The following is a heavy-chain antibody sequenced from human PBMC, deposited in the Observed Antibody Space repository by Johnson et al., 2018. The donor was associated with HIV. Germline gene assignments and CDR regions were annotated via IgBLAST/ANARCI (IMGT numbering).Heavy chain of an antibody. Sequence: QVQLVASGEGAVQPGRSPRLSCAASGFTFSSYAMHWVRQAPGKGLEWVAVISYDGINKYYAESVKGRITISRDNSKNTLELQMNSLRAEDTAVYYCARGEEEELGDAFDIWGQGTMVTVSS. J-gene: IGHJ3*02. V-gene: IGHV3-30*04. CDR2: ISYDGINK. CDR3: ARGEEEELGDAFDI. D-gene: IGHD1-26*01. CDR1: GFTFSSYA.